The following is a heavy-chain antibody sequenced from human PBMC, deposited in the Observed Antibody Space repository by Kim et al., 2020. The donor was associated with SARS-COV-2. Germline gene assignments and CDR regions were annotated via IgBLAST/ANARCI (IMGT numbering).Heavy chain of an antibody. J-gene: IGHJ6*02. CDR2: ISSSSSYI. Sequence: GGSLRLSCAASGFTFSSYSMNWVRQAPGKGLEWVSSISSSSSYIYYADSVKGRFTISRDNAKNSLYLQMNSLRAEDTAVYYCARDGGDGQVAATSYYYYYYGMCVWGQGTTVTVSS. CDR3: ARDGGDGQVAATSYYYYYYGMCV. D-gene: IGHD2-15*01. V-gene: IGHV3-21*01. CDR1: GFTFSSYS.